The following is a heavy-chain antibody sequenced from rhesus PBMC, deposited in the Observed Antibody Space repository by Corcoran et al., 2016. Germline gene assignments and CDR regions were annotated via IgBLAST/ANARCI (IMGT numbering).Heavy chain of an antibody. CDR2: NNGNSGST. Sequence: QVQLQESGPGLVKPSETLSLTCTVSGDSISSHWWGWIRQPPGKGLEWIGNNNGNSGSTNYNPSIKSRVTIARDTSKNQFSLKLSSVTAADTAGYYCARENGFDYWGQGVLVTVSS. V-gene: IGHV4-80*01. D-gene: IGHD1-32*01. CDR3: ARENGFDY. J-gene: IGHJ4*01. CDR1: GDSISSHW.